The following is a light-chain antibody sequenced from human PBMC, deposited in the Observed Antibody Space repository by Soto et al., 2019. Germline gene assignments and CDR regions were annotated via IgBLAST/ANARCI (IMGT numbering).Light chain of an antibody. J-gene: IGLJ3*02. CDR3: SSYTSNTTL. CDR1: SSDIGVYKY. Sequence: QSALTQPASVSGSPGQSITISCTGTSSDIGVYKYVSWYQQYPGKAPKLMIYDVTNRPSGVSNRFSGSKSGNTASLTISGLQAEDEADYYCSSYTSNTTLFGGGTKVTVL. CDR2: DVT. V-gene: IGLV2-14*03.